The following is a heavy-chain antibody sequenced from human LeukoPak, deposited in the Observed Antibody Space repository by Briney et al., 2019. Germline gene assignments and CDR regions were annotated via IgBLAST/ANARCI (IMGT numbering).Heavy chain of an antibody. CDR1: GFIFSDYE. CDR3: ARGNYGFDC. J-gene: IGHJ4*02. Sequence: PGGSLRLSCAASGFIFSDYEMYWVRQAPGKGLVRVSRILADGTTTMYADSVKGRFTISRDNAKNTLYLQMNSLRAEDTAAYYCARGNYGFDCWGQGTLVIVSS. D-gene: IGHD1-7*01. V-gene: IGHV3-74*03. CDR2: ILADGTTT.